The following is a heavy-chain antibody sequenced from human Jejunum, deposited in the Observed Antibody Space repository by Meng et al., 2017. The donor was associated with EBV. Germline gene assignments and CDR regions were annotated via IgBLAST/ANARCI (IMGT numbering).Heavy chain of an antibody. Sequence: NPTCTSALPLRCSWFTRTTMGEVDGVITQPTGESLEVLAVIFWHNYKRYSPSLKRRLPVTRNTSKNQVVLKMTNMDPVDTATYYCAHRRWDSSGWYGGHFDYWGPGILVTVSS. CDR2: IFWHNYK. V-gene: IGHV2-5*01. J-gene: IGHJ4*02. D-gene: IGHD6-19*01. CDR3: AHRRWDSSGWYGGHFDY. CDR1: WFTRTTMGEV.